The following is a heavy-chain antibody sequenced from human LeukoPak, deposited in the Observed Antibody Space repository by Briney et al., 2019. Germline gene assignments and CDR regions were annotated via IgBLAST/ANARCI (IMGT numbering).Heavy chain of an antibody. CDR2: ISAYNGNT. Sequence: ASVKVSCKASGYTFTSYGISWVRQAPGQGLEWMGWISAYNGNTNYAQKLQGRVTITRDTSASTAYMELSSLRSEDMAVYYCARGASGGYSSGWQTFDYWGQGTLVTVSS. J-gene: IGHJ4*02. CDR3: ARGASGGYSSGWQTFDY. V-gene: IGHV1-18*03. CDR1: GYTFTSYG. D-gene: IGHD6-19*01.